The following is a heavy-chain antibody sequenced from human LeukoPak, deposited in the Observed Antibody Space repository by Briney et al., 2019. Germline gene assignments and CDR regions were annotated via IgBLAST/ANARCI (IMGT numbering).Heavy chain of an antibody. CDR1: GYTFTGYY. CDR3: ARVGGGNMGAFDI. J-gene: IGHJ3*02. Sequence: GASVKVSCKASGYTFTGYYMHWVRQAPGQGLEWMGIINPSGGSTSYAQKFQGRVTMTRDTSTSTVYMELSSLRSEDTAVYYCARVGGGNMGAFDIWGQGTMVTVSS. CDR2: INPSGGST. V-gene: IGHV1-46*01. D-gene: IGHD2/OR15-2a*01.